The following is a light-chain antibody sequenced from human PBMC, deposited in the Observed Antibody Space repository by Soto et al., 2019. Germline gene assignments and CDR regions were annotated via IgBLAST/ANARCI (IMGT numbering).Light chain of an antibody. J-gene: IGKJ1*01. Sequence: DIQMTQSPSTLSASIGDRVTITCRASQSISNWLAWYQQKPGKAPKLLIYQASNLENGVPSRFSASGSGTEFTLIISSLQPDDFATYYCQQYNTYSRTFGQGTKVEIK. CDR2: QAS. V-gene: IGKV1-5*03. CDR1: QSISNW. CDR3: QQYNTYSRT.